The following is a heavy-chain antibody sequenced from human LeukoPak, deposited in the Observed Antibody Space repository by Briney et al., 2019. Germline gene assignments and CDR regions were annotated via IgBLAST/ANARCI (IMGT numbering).Heavy chain of an antibody. CDR2: ISWNSGSI. V-gene: IGHV3-9*01. CDR3: AKGRYCSGGSCSYYFDY. CDR1: GFTFDDYA. Sequence: GRSLRLSCAASGFTFDDYAMHWVRQAPGKGLEWVSGISWNSGSIGYADSVKGRLTISRDNAKNSLYLQMNSLRAEDTALYYCAKGRYCSGGSCSYYFDYWGQGTLVTVSS. J-gene: IGHJ4*02. D-gene: IGHD2-15*01.